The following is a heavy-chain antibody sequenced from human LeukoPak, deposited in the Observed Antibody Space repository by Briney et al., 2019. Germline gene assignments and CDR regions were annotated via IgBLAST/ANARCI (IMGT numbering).Heavy chain of an antibody. D-gene: IGHD4-17*01. CDR3: AREQYGDYDLHFDY. J-gene: IGHJ4*02. Sequence: ASVKVSCKVSGYTLTELSMHWVRQAPGQGLEWMGGIIPIFGTANYAQKFQGRVTITADESTSTAYMELSSLRSEDTAVYYCAREQYGDYDLHFDYWGQGTLVTVSS. CDR1: GYTLTELS. CDR2: IIPIFGTA. V-gene: IGHV1-69*13.